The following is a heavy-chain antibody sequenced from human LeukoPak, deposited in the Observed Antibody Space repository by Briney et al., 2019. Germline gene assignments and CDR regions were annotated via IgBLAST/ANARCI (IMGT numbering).Heavy chain of an antibody. CDR3: ARGTPLPGRCSGASCYSHFDY. CDR1: GGSISSYY. CDR2: IYTSGST. D-gene: IGHD2-15*01. J-gene: IGHJ4*02. V-gene: IGHV4-4*07. Sequence: SETLSLTCTVSGGSISSYYWSWIRQPAGKGLEWIGRIYTSGSTNYNPSLKSRVTMSVDTSKNQFSLKLSSVTAADTAVYYCARGTPLPGRCSGASCYSHFDYWGQGTLVTVSS.